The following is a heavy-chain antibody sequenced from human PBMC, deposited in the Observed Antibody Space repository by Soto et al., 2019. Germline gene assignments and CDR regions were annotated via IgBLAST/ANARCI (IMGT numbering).Heavy chain of an antibody. V-gene: IGHV3-30*18. CDR2: ISYDGSNK. Sequence: ESGGGVVPPGRSLRLSCAASGFTFSSYGMHWVRQAPGKGLEWVAVISYDGSNKYYADSVKGRFTISRDNSKNTLYLQMNSLRAEDTAVYYCAKGRGYYDSSGYSGRFDYWGQGTLVTVSS. J-gene: IGHJ4*02. D-gene: IGHD3-22*01. CDR3: AKGRGYYDSSGYSGRFDY. CDR1: GFTFSSYG.